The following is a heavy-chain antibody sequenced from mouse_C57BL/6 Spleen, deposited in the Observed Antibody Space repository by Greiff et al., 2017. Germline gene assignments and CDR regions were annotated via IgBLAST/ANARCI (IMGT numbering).Heavy chain of an antibody. J-gene: IGHJ4*01. V-gene: IGHV1-19*01. Sequence: EVQLQQSGPVLVKPGASVKMSCKASGYTFTDYYMNWVKQSHGKSLEWIGVINPYNGGTSYNQKFKGKATLTVDKSSSTAYMELNSLTSEDSAVYYCARPLYDYGAMDYWGQGTSVTVSS. CDR1: GYTFTDYY. D-gene: IGHD1-1*01. CDR2: INPYNGGT. CDR3: ARPLYDYGAMDY.